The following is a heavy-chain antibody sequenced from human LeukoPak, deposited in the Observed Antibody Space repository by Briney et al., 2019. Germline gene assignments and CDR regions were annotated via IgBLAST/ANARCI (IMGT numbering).Heavy chain of an antibody. V-gene: IGHV4-31*03. Sequence: SSQTLSLTCTVSGGSISSGGYYWSWIRQHPGKGLEWIGYIYYSGRTYYNPSLNRRVTISVNTSKNQFSLKLSSVTAADTAVYYCARGRGKDTLWFGGKGYRLDYWGQGTLVTVSS. CDR2: IYYSGRT. J-gene: IGHJ4*02. CDR3: ARGRGKDTLWFGGKGYRLDY. CDR1: GGSISSGGYY. D-gene: IGHD3-10*01.